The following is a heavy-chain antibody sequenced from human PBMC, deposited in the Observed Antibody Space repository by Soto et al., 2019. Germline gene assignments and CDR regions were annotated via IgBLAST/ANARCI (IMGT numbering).Heavy chain of an antibody. D-gene: IGHD6-13*01. J-gene: IGHJ4*02. Sequence: QVQLQESGPGLVKPSGTLSLTCAVSGGSISSSNWWSWVRQPPGKGLEWIGEIYHSGSTNYTPSLKCRVTISVDQSKTQFSLKLSSVTAADTAVYYCARDSSSWYFDYWGQGTLVTVSS. V-gene: IGHV4-4*02. CDR3: ARDSSSWYFDY. CDR1: GGSISSSNW. CDR2: IYHSGST.